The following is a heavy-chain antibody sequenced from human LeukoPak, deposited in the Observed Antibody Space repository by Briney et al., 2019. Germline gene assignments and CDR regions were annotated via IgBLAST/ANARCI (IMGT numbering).Heavy chain of an antibody. CDR1: GFTFSSYG. J-gene: IGHJ4*02. D-gene: IGHD2-15*01. CDR3: AKDLGYCSGGSCYLHDY. CDR2: ISYDGSNK. Sequence: GGSLRLSCAASGFTFSSYGMHWVRQAPGKGQEWVAVISYDGSNKYYADSVKGRFTISRDNSKNTLYLQMNSLRAEDTAVYYCAKDLGYCSGGSCYLHDYWGQGTLVTVSS. V-gene: IGHV3-30*18.